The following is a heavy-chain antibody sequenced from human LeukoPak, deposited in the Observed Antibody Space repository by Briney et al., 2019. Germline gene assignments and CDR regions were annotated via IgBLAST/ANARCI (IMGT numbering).Heavy chain of an antibody. V-gene: IGHV3-15*07. Sequence: GGSPRLSCAASGFTFSNAWMNWVRQAPGKGLQWVGRIKSKTDGGTTDYAAPVKGRFTISRDDSKNMLYLQMNSLKTEDTAVYYCTSYTTGTTLVEYWGQGTLVTVSS. D-gene: IGHD1-1*01. J-gene: IGHJ4*02. CDR1: GFTFSNAW. CDR2: IKSKTDGGTT. CDR3: TSYTTGTTLVEY.